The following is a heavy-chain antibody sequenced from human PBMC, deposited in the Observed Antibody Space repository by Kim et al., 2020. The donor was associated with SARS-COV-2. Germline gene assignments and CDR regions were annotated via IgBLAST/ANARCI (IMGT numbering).Heavy chain of an antibody. D-gene: IGHD1-7*01. Sequence: ASVKVSCTASGYTFTSYGISWVRQAPGQGLEWMGRINTYNGKTDYAKKFQGRVTMTTDTSTSTAYMELRSLTSDDTAVYYCAKYWGNWNYLVNFWGQGTLVTVSS. V-gene: IGHV1-18*01. J-gene: IGHJ4*02. CDR3: AKYWGNWNYLVNF. CDR2: INTYNGKT. CDR1: GYTFTSYG.